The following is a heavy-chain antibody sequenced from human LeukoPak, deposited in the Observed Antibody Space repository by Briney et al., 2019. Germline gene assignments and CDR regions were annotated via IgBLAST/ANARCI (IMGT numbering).Heavy chain of an antibody. CDR1: GYTFTSYG. CDR3: ARVFGSNYFDY. Sequence: ASVKVSCKASGYTFTSYGISWVRQAPGQGLEWMGWISAYNGNTNYAQKFQGRVTITADKSTSTAYMELSSLRSEDTAVYYCARVFGSNYFDYWGQGTLVTVSS. CDR2: ISAYNGNT. J-gene: IGHJ4*02. V-gene: IGHV1-18*01. D-gene: IGHD3-10*01.